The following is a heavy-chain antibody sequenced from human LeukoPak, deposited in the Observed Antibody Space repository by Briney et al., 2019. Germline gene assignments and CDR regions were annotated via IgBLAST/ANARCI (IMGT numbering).Heavy chain of an antibody. CDR2: IYHKGST. D-gene: IGHD2-15*01. Sequence: TPSETLSLTCTVSGYSINMAYYWGWIRQSPGKGLEWIGSIYHKGSTYYNPPLKSRLTVSLDTSKNQFSLKMTSVSAADTAVYYCVRDVGRSRGPFDPWGQGTLVIVSS. CDR1: GYSINMAYY. CDR3: VRDVGRSRGPFDP. J-gene: IGHJ5*02. V-gene: IGHV4-38-2*02.